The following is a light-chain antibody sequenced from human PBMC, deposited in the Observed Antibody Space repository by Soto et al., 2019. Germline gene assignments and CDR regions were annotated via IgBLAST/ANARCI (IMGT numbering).Light chain of an antibody. CDR1: QSITNW. J-gene: IGKJ4*01. V-gene: IGKV1-5*03. CDR2: MAS. CDR3: QQYNSLSSVS. Sequence: DIQLTQSPSTLSASVGDRVTITCRASQSITNWLAWYQQKPGKAPKVLIHMASSLKSGVPSRFSGSGSGTEFTLTITILQPDDSATYYCQQYNSLSSVSFGGGTKVEI.